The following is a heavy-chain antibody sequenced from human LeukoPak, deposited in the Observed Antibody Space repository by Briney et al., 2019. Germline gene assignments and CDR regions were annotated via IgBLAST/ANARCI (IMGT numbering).Heavy chain of an antibody. V-gene: IGHV3-48*03. CDR2: ISSSGSTI. J-gene: IGHJ5*02. Sequence: GGSLRLSCAASGFTFSSYEMNWVRQAPGKGLKWVSYISSSGSTIYYADSVKGRFTISRDNAKNSLYLQMNSLRAEDTAAYYCARLDYSKFTFAPWGQGTLVTVSS. CDR1: GFTFSSYE. D-gene: IGHD4-11*01. CDR3: ARLDYSKFTFAP.